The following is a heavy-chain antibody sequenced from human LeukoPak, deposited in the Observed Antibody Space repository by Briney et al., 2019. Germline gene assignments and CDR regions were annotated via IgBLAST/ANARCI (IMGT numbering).Heavy chain of an antibody. CDR3: ARESIAAAGTFDYYYYMDV. Sequence: SETLSLTCTVSGGSISSHYWSWIRQPPGKGLEWIGNIYYSGSTNYNPSLKSRVTISVDTSKNQFSLKLSSVTAADTAVCYCARESIAAAGTFDYYYYMDVWGKGTTVTVSS. V-gene: IGHV4-59*11. CDR1: GGSISSHY. D-gene: IGHD6-13*01. J-gene: IGHJ6*03. CDR2: IYYSGST.